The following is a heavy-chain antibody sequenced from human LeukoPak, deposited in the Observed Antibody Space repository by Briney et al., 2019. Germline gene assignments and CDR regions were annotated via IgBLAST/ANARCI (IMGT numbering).Heavy chain of an antibody. J-gene: IGHJ4*02. CDR1: GFTFSSCA. CDR2: ISPSGART. D-gene: IGHD3-22*01. V-gene: IGHV3-23*01. Sequence: GGSLRLSCAASGFTFSSCAMNWVRQAPGKGLGWVSFISPSGARTSTADSVEGRFTTSRDNTRNTLYLQMNSLRDEDTGVYYCAIMHGYYDGSGFWVQRGQGTLVTVSS. CDR3: AIMHGYYDGSGFWVQ.